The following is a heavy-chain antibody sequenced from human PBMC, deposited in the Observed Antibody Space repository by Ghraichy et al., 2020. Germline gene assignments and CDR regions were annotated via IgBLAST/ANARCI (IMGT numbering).Heavy chain of an antibody. V-gene: IGHV4-59*01. D-gene: IGHD2-2*01. J-gene: IGHJ4*02. CDR1: SGSIRSYY. CDR3: ARGGTRIYTSCAFDY. Sequence: SETLSLTCTVSSGSIRSYYWSWIRQPPGKGLEWIGYIYSSGSANYNPSLKSRVTISLDTSKNQFSLKLSSVTAADTSVYYCARGGTRIYTSCAFDYWGQGTLVTVSS. CDR2: IYSSGSA.